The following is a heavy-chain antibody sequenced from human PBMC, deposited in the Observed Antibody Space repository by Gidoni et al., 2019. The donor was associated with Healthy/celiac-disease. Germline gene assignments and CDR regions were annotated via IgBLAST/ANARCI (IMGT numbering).Heavy chain of an antibody. CDR1: GGTFSSYA. V-gene: IGHV1-69*01. Sequence: QVQLVQSGAEVKKPGFSVKVSCKASGGTFSSYAISWVRQAPGQGLEWMGGIIPICGTANYAQKFQGRVTITADESTSTAYMELSSLRSEDTAVYYCARTLWGIVVVPAAMGHNWFDPWGQGTLVTVSS. CDR2: IIPICGTA. CDR3: ARTLWGIVVVPAAMGHNWFDP. J-gene: IGHJ5*02. D-gene: IGHD2-2*01.